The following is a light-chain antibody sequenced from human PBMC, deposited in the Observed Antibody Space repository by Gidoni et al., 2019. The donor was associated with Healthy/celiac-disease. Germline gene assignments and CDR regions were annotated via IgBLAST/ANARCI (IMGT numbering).Light chain of an antibody. CDR1: KLGDKY. CDR3: QAWDSSTVV. J-gene: IGLJ2*01. Sequence: SHEPTQPPSASVSPGQTASITCSGDKLGDKYACWYQQKPGQSPVLVIYQDSKRLSGIPERFSGSNSGNTATLTISGTQAMDEADYYCQAWDSSTVVFGGGTKLTVL. CDR2: QDS. V-gene: IGLV3-1*01.